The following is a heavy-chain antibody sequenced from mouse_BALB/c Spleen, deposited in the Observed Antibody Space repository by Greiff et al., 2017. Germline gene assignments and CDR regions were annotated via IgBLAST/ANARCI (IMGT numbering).Heavy chain of an antibody. V-gene: IGHV2-6-7*01. J-gene: IGHJ2*01. CDR3: AREDGYGSSYFDY. D-gene: IGHD1-1*01. CDR2: IWGDGST. CDR1: GFSLTGYG. Sequence: QVQLKESGPGLVAPSHSLSITCTVSGFSLTGYGVNWVRQPPGKGLEWLGMIWGDGSTDYNSALKSRLSISKDNSKSQVFLKMNSLQTDDTARYYCAREDGYGSSYFDYWGQGTTLTVSS.